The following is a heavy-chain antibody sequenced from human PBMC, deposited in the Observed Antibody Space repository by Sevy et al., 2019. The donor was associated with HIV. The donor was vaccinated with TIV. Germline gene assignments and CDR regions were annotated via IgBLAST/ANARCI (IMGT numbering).Heavy chain of an antibody. CDR1: GYTLTELS. D-gene: IGHD4-4*01. CDR2: FDPEDGET. V-gene: IGHV1-24*01. CDR3: ATGPNPVIHRYYFDY. J-gene: IGHJ4*02. Sequence: ASVKVSCKVSGYTLTELSMHWVRQAPGKGLEWMGGFDPEDGETIYAQKFQGRVSMTEDTSTDTAYMKLSSLRSKETAGYYCATGPNPVIHRYYFDYWGQGTLVTVSS.